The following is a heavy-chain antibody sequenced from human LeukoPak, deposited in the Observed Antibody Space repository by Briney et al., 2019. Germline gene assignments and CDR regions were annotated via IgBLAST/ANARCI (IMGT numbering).Heavy chain of an antibody. V-gene: IGHV4-4*02. CDR2: IHHSGST. Sequence: GSLRLSCAASGFTFSSYAMSWVRQPPGKGLEWIGEIHHSGSTNYNPSLKSRVTISVDKAKNVFSLKLSSVTAADTAVYYCTRGGLTFGEYWGQGTLVTVSS. CDR1: GFTFSSYAM. D-gene: IGHD2/OR15-2a*01. J-gene: IGHJ4*02. CDR3: TRGGLTFGEY.